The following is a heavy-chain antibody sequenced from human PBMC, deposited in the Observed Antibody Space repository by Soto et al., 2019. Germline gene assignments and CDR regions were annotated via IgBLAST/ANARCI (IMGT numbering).Heavy chain of an antibody. Sequence: VGSLRLSCAASGFTFSSYAMSWVRQAPGKGLEWVSAISGSGGSTYYADSVKGRFTISRDNSKNTLYLQMNSLRAEDTAVYYCAKDPGVRGVSYYFDYWGQGTLVTVSS. CDR2: ISGSGGST. D-gene: IGHD3-10*01. CDR1: GFTFSSYA. J-gene: IGHJ4*02. CDR3: AKDPGVRGVSYYFDY. V-gene: IGHV3-23*01.